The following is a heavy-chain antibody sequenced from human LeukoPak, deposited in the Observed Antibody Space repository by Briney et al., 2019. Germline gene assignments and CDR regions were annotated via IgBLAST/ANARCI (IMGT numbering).Heavy chain of an antibody. V-gene: IGHV1-18*01. Sequence: GASVKVSCKASGYTFTSYGITWVRQAPGQGLEWMGWISAYYGNTNYAQKLQGRVTMTTDTSTSTAYMELRSLRSDDTAVYYCARADIRAIASSGWYGFDFWGQGTLVTVSS. CDR2: ISAYYGNT. D-gene: IGHD6-19*01. CDR1: GYTFTSYG. J-gene: IGHJ4*02. CDR3: ARADIRAIASSGWYGFDF.